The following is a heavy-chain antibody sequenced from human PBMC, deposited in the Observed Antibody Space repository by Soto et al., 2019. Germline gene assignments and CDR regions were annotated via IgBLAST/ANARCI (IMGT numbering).Heavy chain of an antibody. CDR1: GFSFSSYS. CDR2: ISSSASHI. CDR3: ARGYTGYCSGGTCYWFDP. V-gene: IGHV3-21*01. Sequence: GGSLRLSCAASGFSFSSYSMNWVRQAPGKGLEWVSSISSSASHINYADSVKGRFTVSRDNAKKSLYLQMNSLRAEDTAVYYCARGYTGYCSGGTCYWFDPWGQGTLVTVSS. D-gene: IGHD2-15*01. J-gene: IGHJ5*02.